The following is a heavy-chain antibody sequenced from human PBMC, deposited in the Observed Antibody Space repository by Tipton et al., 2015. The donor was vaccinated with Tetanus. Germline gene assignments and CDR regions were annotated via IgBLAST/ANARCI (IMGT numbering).Heavy chain of an antibody. V-gene: IGHV3-33*01. Sequence: SLRLSCAASGIIFGSYGIHWVRQAPGKGLEWLAVSWYDGTDKYYADSVKGRFTISRDNSKNTLYLQMNSLRAEDTAVYYCAREADCSGGSCFSGDFDNWGQGTQVTVSS. D-gene: IGHD2-15*01. J-gene: IGHJ4*02. CDR2: SWYDGTDK. CDR1: GIIFGSYG. CDR3: AREADCSGGSCFSGDFDN.